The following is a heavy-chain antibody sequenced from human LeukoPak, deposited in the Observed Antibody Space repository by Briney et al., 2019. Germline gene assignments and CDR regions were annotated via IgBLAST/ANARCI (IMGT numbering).Heavy chain of an antibody. Sequence: GRSLRLSCAASGFTFSSYAMHWVRQAPGKGLEWVAVISYDGSNKYYADSVKGRFTISRDNSKNTLYLQMNGLRAEDTAVYFCAREFGSGTFDWGQGTLVTVSS. J-gene: IGHJ4*02. CDR2: ISYDGSNK. D-gene: IGHD2-2*01. CDR3: AREFGSGTFD. V-gene: IGHV3-30*14. CDR1: GFTFSSYA.